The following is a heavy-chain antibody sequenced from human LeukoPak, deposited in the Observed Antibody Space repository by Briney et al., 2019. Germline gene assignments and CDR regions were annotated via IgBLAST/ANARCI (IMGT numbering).Heavy chain of an antibody. V-gene: IGHV1-46*01. J-gene: IGHJ4*02. CDR1: GYTFTGYY. D-gene: IGHD2-21*02. CDR3: ARAYCGGDCYHRGIDY. Sequence: ASVKVSCKASGYTFTGYYMHWVRQAPGQGLEWMGIINPSGGSTSYAQKFQGRVTMTRDTSTSTVYMELSSLRSEDTAVYYCARAYCGGDCYHRGIDYWGQGTLVTVSS. CDR2: INPSGGST.